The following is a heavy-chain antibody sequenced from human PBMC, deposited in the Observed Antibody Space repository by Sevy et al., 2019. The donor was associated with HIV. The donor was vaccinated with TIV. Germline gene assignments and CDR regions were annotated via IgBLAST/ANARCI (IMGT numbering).Heavy chain of an antibody. CDR3: ARVGYSSGWFTDAFDI. CDR1: GDSVSSNSAA. Sequence: SQTLSLTCAISGDSVSSNSAAWNWIRQSSSRGLEWLGRTYYRSKCYNDYAVSVKSRITINPDTSKNQFSLQLNSVTPEDTAVYYCARVGYSSGWFTDAFDIWGQGTMVTVSS. D-gene: IGHD6-19*01. V-gene: IGHV6-1*01. J-gene: IGHJ3*02. CDR2: TYYRSKCYN.